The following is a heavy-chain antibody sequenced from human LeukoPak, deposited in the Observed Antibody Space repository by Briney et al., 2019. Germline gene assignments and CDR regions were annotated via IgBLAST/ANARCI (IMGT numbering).Heavy chain of an antibody. Sequence: SETLSLTCAVYGQSVSGSRSYLAWIRQPPGKGLEWIGNVLLSGRTTYNPALESRVSISMDSSKNQFSLTLTSVTAADTAVYYCAKEPDGIRFDPWGQGTLVTVSS. V-gene: IGHV4-34*12. CDR1: GQSVSGSRSY. D-gene: IGHD1-14*01. CDR2: VLLSGRT. J-gene: IGHJ5*02. CDR3: AKEPDGIRFDP.